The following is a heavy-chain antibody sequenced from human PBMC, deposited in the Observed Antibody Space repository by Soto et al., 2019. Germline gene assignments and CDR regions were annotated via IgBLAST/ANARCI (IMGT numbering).Heavy chain of an antibody. CDR3: ARGGAYGDYRSDF. CDR1: GFNFSVYW. Sequence: GGSLRLSCAASGFNFSVYWMHWVRQAPGKGLVRVSRLNSDGTYASSADSVKGRLTISRDNAKNTLYLQLNRLRAEDTAVYYCARGGAYGDYRSDFWGQGTLVTVSS. J-gene: IGHJ4*02. CDR2: LNSDGTYA. V-gene: IGHV3-74*01. D-gene: IGHD4-17*01.